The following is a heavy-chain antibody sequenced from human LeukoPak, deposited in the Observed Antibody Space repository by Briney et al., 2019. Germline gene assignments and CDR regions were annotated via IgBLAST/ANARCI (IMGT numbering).Heavy chain of an antibody. CDR3: ARDGGWYYFDY. J-gene: IGHJ4*02. CDR2: IIPIFGTA. V-gene: IGHV1-69*05. D-gene: IGHD6-19*01. CDR1: GYTFTGYY. Sequence: SVKVSCKXSGYTFTGYYMHWVRQAPGQGLEWMGRIIPIFGTANYAQKFQGRVTITTDESTSTAYMELSSLRSEDTAVYYCARDGGWYYFDYWGQGTLVTVSS.